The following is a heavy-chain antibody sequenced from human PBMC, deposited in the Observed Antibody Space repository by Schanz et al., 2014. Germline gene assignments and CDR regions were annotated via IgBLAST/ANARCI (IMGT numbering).Heavy chain of an antibody. Sequence: QLQLVQSGAEVKKPGASVRVSCKVSGYAFTTYGISWVRQAPGQGPEFMGWISTFRNEDTNSAQRFQGRLTMTTDTSTSTAYMELRSLRSDDTAVYYCARGRGCTGGSCYSWFDLWGQGTLVTVAS. V-gene: IGHV1-18*01. D-gene: IGHD2-15*01. CDR2: ISTFRNEDT. CDR3: ARGRGCTGGSCYSWFDL. J-gene: IGHJ5*02. CDR1: GYAFTTYG.